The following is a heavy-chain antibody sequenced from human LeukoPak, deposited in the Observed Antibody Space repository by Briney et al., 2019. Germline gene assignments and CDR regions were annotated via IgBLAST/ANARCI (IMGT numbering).Heavy chain of an antibody. Sequence: GGSLRLSCAASGFSISSYEMNWVRQAPGKGLEWVSYISSSGSTIYYADSVKGRFTISRDNAKNSLYLQMNSPGAEDTAVYYCARVELAPYYYYMDVWGKGTTVTVSS. CDR2: ISSSGSTI. CDR1: GFSISSYE. CDR3: ARVELAPYYYYMDV. D-gene: IGHD1-26*01. J-gene: IGHJ6*03. V-gene: IGHV3-48*03.